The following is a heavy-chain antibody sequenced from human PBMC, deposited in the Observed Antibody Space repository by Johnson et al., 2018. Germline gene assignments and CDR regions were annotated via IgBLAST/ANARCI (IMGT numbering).Heavy chain of an antibody. Sequence: VQLVQSGGGLVQPGGSLRLSCAASGFTFSSNYMSWVRQAPGKGLEWVSGIYSGGSTYYADSVKGRLTISRANAKNTMYLQMNSRRAEDTAGYYWEGDGGSYYSYYYYMDVWGKGSTVTVSS. J-gene: IGHJ6*03. CDR3: EGDGGSYYSYYYYMDV. CDR2: IYSGGST. V-gene: IGHV3-66*02. CDR1: GFTFSSNY. D-gene: IGHD1-26*01.